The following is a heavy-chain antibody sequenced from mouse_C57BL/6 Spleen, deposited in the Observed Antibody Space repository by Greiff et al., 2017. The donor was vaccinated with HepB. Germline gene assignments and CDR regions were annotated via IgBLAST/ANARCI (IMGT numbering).Heavy chain of an antibody. CDR3: ARCYYYGSSPYAMDY. CDR1: GYTFTSYW. J-gene: IGHJ4*01. Sequence: QVQLQQPGAELVKPGASVKLSCKASGYTFTSYWMQWVKQRPGQGLEWIGEIDPSDSYTNYNQKFKGKATLTVDTSSSTAYMQLSSLTSEDSAVYYCARCYYYGSSPYAMDYWGQGPSVTVSS. CDR2: IDPSDSYT. D-gene: IGHD1-1*01. V-gene: IGHV1-50*01.